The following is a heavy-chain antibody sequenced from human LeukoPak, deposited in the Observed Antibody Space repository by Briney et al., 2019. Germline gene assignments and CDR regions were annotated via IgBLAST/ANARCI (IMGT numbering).Heavy chain of an antibody. D-gene: IGHD3-3*01. CDR1: GYTFSSYW. Sequence: GESLKISCKGSGYTFSSYWIGWVRQMPGKGLEWMGIIYPGDSDTRYSPSLQGRVTISVDTSIGTAYLQWSSLKASDTAICYCARQNDFRLDYWGQGTLVTVSS. V-gene: IGHV5-51*01. J-gene: IGHJ4*02. CDR2: IYPGDSDT. CDR3: ARQNDFRLDY.